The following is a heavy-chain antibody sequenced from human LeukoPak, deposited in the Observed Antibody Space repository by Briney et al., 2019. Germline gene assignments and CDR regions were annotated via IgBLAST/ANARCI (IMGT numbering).Heavy chain of an antibody. CDR2: IYSSGSA. V-gene: IGHV4-4*07. D-gene: IGHD5-24*01. Sequence: PSETLSLTCTVSGGSISSYYWNWIRQPAGKGLEWIGRIYSSGSANYSPSLKSRVIISIDTSKNQFSLRLSSVTAADTAVYYCARVYRKDVYNFDGFDIWGQGTMVTVS. J-gene: IGHJ3*02. CDR1: GGSISSYY. CDR3: ARVYRKDVYNFDGFDI.